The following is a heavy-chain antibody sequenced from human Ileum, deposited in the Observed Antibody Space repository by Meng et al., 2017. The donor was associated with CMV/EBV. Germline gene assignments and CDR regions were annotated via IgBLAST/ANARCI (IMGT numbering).Heavy chain of an antibody. CDR2: LHNSGST. CDR3: ARGPHYYDSSVYYLDY. D-gene: IGHD3-22*01. V-gene: IGHV4-31*02. CDR1: DSLSSGNYS. J-gene: IGHJ4*02. Sequence: DSLSSGNYSWSWIRQPPGKDLEWIGYLHNSGSTYYRLSLQSRVTMSVDTSKNQFSLRLSFVTAADTAVYYCARGPHYYDSSVYYLDYWGQGALVTVSS.